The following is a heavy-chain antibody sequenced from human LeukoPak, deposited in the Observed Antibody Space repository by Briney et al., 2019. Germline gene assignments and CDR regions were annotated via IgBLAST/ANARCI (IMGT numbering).Heavy chain of an antibody. D-gene: IGHD3-16*02. CDR1: GFTFISYE. CDR3: ARDRGYYDYVWGSYRSGAFDI. J-gene: IGHJ3*02. V-gene: IGHV3-48*03. CDR2: ISSSGSTI. Sequence: SLSLSCVSTGFTFISYEMNWARQAPGKGLEWVSYISSSGSTIYYADSVKGRLNISRDNAKNSLYMQMNSLRAEDTVVYYCARDRGYYDYVWGSYRSGAFDIWGQGTMVTVSS.